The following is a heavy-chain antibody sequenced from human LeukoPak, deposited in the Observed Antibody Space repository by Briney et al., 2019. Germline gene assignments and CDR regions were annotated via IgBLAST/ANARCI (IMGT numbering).Heavy chain of an antibody. CDR3: GASTKTTVTLYCFDY. D-gene: IGHD4-17*01. V-gene: IGHV1-24*01. CDR2: FDPEDGET. Sequence: ASVNLSCTVSSYTLTELSMRWVRQAPGKGLEWMGGFDPEDGETIYAQKFQGRVTMTEDTSIDTAYMELSSPRSEDTAVYYCGASTKTTVTLYCFDYWGQGTLVTVSS. J-gene: IGHJ4*02. CDR1: SYTLTELS.